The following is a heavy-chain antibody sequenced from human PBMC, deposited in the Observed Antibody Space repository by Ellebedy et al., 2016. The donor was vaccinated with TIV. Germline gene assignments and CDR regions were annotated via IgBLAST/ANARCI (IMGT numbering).Heavy chain of an antibody. V-gene: IGHV3-23*01. CDR1: GFTFSSYA. J-gene: IGHJ4*02. D-gene: IGHD4-23*01. CDR2: ISGSGGST. CDR3: ASRPVVKARNFDY. Sequence: GESLKISCAASGFTFSSYAMSWVRQAPGKGLEWVSAISGSGGSTYYADSVKGRFTISRDNSKNTLYLQMNSLRAEDTAVYYCASRPVVKARNFDYWGQGTLVTVSS.